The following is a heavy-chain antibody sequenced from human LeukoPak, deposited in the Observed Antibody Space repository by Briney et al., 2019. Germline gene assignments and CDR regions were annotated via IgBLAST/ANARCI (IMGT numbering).Heavy chain of an antibody. Sequence: ASVKVSCMASGYTFTKYVVHWVRQAPGQRPEWMGWINAGNGDTKYSQNFQDRVTITRDTSANTAYMELSSLTSEDTALYYCARDDCGDTCYPGGYWGQGTLVIVSS. J-gene: IGHJ4*02. D-gene: IGHD2-21*01. CDR1: GYTFTKYV. CDR2: INAGNGDT. CDR3: ARDDCGDTCYPGGY. V-gene: IGHV1-3*01.